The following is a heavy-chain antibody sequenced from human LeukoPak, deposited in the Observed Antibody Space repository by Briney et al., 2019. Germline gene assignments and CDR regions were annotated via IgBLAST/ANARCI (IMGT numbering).Heavy chain of an antibody. CDR1: GFTFSSYA. CDR3: AKDLTYYYDSTGYYFDY. J-gene: IGHJ4*02. CDR2: ISGSGGTT. Sequence: PGGPLRLSCAASGFTFSSYAMSWVRQAPGKGLELVSGISGSGGTTYYADSVKGRFTISRDNPKNTLYLQLNSLRAEDTAIYYCAKDLTYYYDSTGYYFDYWGQGTLVTVSS. D-gene: IGHD3-22*01. V-gene: IGHV3-23*01.